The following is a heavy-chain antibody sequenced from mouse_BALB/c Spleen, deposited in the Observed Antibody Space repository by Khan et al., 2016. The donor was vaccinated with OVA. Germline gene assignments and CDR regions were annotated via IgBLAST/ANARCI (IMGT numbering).Heavy chain of an antibody. CDR3: AIHYYGYYFDY. CDR2: ISSGGSYT. D-gene: IGHD1-2*01. V-gene: IGHV5-6*01. CDR1: GFTFSSYG. J-gene: IGHJ2*01. Sequence: EVELVESGGDLVKPGGSLKLSCAAPGFTFSSYGMSWVRQTPDKRLEWVATISSGGSYTYYPDSVKGRFTISRDNAKNTLYLQMSSLKSEDTAMYYCAIHYYGYYFDYWGQGTTLTVSS.